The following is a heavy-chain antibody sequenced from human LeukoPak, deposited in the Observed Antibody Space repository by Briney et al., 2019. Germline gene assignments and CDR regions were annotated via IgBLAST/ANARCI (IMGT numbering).Heavy chain of an antibody. CDR2: INPNSGGT. Sequence: GASVKVSCKASGYTFTGYYMHWVRQAPGQGLEWMGWINPNSGGTNYAQKFQGRVTMTRDTSISTVYMELSRLRSDDTAVYYCARSASHNTIFGVVISYYYGMDVWGQGTTVTVSS. V-gene: IGHV1-2*02. J-gene: IGHJ6*02. D-gene: IGHD3-3*01. CDR1: GYTFTGYY. CDR3: ARSASHNTIFGVVISYYYGMDV.